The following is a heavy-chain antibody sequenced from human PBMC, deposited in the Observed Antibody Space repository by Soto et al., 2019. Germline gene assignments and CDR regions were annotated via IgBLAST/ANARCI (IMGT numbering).Heavy chain of an antibody. V-gene: IGHV3-23*01. CDR2: IAGSSGTT. CDR3: AKGMTPVRWYDFEH. CDR1: GFTFSTSA. D-gene: IGHD2-15*01. Sequence: EVQLLDSGGGLAQPGGSLRLSCVASGFTFSTSAMSWVRQAPGKGLEWVSVIAGSSGTTKYADCVKGRFTISRDNSKNTLFVQINSRRDEDTAISYFAKGMTPVRWYDFEHWGQGTVVTVSS. J-gene: IGHJ4*02.